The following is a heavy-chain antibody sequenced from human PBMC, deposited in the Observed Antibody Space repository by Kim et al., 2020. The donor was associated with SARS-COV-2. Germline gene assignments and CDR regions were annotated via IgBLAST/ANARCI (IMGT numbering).Heavy chain of an antibody. J-gene: IGHJ5*02. CDR2: MYDGGTT. Sequence: SETLSLTCSVSGGTMSSYYWTWIRQPPGKGLEWIGNMYDGGTTNYNPSLKSRVTISIDTSKNQFSLKLTSVTAADTAIYYCARDLRAVAGTWVGYFDPWGQGTLVSASS. CDR1: GGTMSSYY. V-gene: IGHV4-59*01. CDR3: ARDLRAVAGTWVGYFDP. D-gene: IGHD6-19*01.